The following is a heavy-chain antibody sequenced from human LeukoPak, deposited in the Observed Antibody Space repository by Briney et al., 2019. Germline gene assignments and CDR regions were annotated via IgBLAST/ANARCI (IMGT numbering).Heavy chain of an antibody. CDR3: ARTSGVSVAGSPYYFDF. J-gene: IGHJ4*02. V-gene: IGHV1-18*01. CDR1: GYTFTHYG. Sequence: ASVKVSCKASGYTFTHYGITWVRLAPGQGLECLGWISPYSGNTDYPQKLQGRITMTTDTSTTTAYMELRSLSFDDTAVYYCARTSGVSVAGSPYYFDFWGQGTLISVSS. D-gene: IGHD6-13*01. CDR2: ISPYSGNT.